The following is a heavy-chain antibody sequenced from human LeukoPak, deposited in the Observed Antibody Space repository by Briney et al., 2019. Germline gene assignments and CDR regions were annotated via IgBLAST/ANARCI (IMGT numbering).Heavy chain of an antibody. V-gene: IGHV3-30*03. CDR2: ISHDGAAV. CDR3: ASSGSYRFDY. CDR1: GFTIANHG. Sequence: GGSLRLSCAVSGFTIANHGMHWVRQAPGKGLEWVAMISHDGAAVYYGDSVKGRLTISRDNSNNTLYLQMNSLRDEDTAVYYCASSGSYRFDYWGQGTLVTVSS. D-gene: IGHD1-26*01. J-gene: IGHJ4*02.